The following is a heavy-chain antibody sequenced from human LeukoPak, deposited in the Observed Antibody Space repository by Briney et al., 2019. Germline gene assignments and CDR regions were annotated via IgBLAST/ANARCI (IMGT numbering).Heavy chain of an antibody. D-gene: IGHD4-17*01. CDR1: GGSISSYY. J-gene: IGHJ4*02. V-gene: IGHV4-59*12. CDR3: ARERTVTTCFDY. Sequence: SETLSLTCTVSGGSISSYYWSWIRQPPGKGLEWIGYIYYSGSTNYNPSLKSRVTISVDTSKNQFSLKLSSVTAADTAVYYCARERTVTTCFDYWGQGTLVTVSS. CDR2: IYYSGST.